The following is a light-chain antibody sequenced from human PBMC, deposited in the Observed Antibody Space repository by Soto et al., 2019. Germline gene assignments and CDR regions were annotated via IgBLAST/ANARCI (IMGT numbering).Light chain of an antibody. CDR2: DAS. J-gene: IGKJ3*01. CDR3: QKCDYLPI. V-gene: IGKV1-33*01. Sequence: DIQMTQSPSSLSASVGDRVTITCQASHDITSYLNWYQHKPGKAPKRLIYDASILEAGVPSRFSGSGSGTDFTFTISGLQPEDVATYYCQKCDYLPIFGPGTTVDLK. CDR1: HDITSY.